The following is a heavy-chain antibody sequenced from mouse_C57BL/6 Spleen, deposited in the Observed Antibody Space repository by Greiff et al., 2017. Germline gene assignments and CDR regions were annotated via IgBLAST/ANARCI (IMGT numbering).Heavy chain of an antibody. V-gene: IGHV5-17*01. CDR3: AREGDDFDC. CDR2: ISSGSSTI. J-gene: IGHJ2*01. D-gene: IGHD2-13*01. CDR1: GFTFSDYG. Sequence: EVHLLESGGGLVKPGGSLKLSCAASGFTFSDYGMHWVRQAPEKGLEWVAYISSGSSTIYYADTVKGRFTITRDNATNTMFLQMTSLRSEDKAMYYCAREGDDFDCWGKGTTLSVAS.